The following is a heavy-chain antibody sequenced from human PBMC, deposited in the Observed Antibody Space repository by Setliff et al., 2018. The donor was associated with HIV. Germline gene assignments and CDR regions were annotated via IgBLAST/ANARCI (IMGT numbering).Heavy chain of an antibody. D-gene: IGHD5-12*01. V-gene: IGHV4-4*07. CDR3: ARPSTGGGYNYWYFDL. J-gene: IGHJ2*01. CDR1: GGSISSYY. CDR2: IYTSGDT. Sequence: SETLSLTCTVSGGSISSYYWSWIRQPAGKGLEWIGRIYTSGDTNYNPSLKSRVTMSIDTSKNQFSLKLSSVTAADTAVYYCARPSTGGGYNYWYFDLWGRGTLVTVSS.